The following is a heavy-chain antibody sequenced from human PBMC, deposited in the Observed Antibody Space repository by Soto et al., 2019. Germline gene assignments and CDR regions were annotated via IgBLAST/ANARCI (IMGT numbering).Heavy chain of an antibody. J-gene: IGHJ4*02. CDR2: ISSSSSYT. V-gene: IGHV3-11*05. Sequence: PGGSLRLSCAASGFTFSDYYMSWIRQAPGKGLEWVSYISSSSSYTNYADSVKGRFTISRDNAKNSLYLQMNSLRAEDTAVYYCARDGDYYDSSGYSRYFDYWGQGTLVTVSS. CDR3: ARDGDYYDSSGYSRYFDY. CDR1: GFTFSDYY. D-gene: IGHD3-22*01.